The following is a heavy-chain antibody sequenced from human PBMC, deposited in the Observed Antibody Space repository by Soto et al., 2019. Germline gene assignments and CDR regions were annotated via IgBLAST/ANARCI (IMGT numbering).Heavy chain of an antibody. CDR1: GGSVSYYY. J-gene: IGHJ5*02. Sequence: QVQLQESGPGLVKPSETLSLTCTVSGGSVSYYYWSWIRQPPGKGLEWIGYISYSGSTNYNPSLKTRVTISTDTSKNQFSLKLSSVTAADTALYYCARAWTTVTTPGGTNWFDPWGQGTLVTVSS. CDR3: ARAWTTVTTPGGTNWFDP. CDR2: ISYSGST. D-gene: IGHD4-17*01. V-gene: IGHV4-59*02.